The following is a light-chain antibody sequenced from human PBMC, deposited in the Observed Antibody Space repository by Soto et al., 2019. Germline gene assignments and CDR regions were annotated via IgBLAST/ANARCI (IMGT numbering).Light chain of an antibody. CDR2: GAS. V-gene: IGKV3-20*01. CDR3: QQYGRSLRT. CDR1: QSVSSSY. J-gene: IGKJ2*02. Sequence: EIVLTQSPGTLSLSPGERATLSCRASQSVSSSYLAWYQQKPGQAPRLLIYGASSRPTGIPARFSGSGSGTDFTLTISRLEPEDFAVYYCQQYGRSLRTFGQGTKLEIK.